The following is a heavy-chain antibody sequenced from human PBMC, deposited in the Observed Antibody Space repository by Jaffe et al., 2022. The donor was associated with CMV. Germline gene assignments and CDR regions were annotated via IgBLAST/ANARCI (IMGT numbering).Heavy chain of an antibody. CDR2: ISWNSGNI. V-gene: IGHV3-9*01. D-gene: IGHD2-2*01. J-gene: IGHJ4*02. CDR1: GFTFGNFA. Sequence: EVHLVESGGGLVQPGRSLRLSCAASGFTFGNFAMHWVRQAPGKGLEWVSGISWNSGNIGYANSVKGRFTISRDNAKNSLYLQMDSLRPEDTGLYYCAKDMYHCSSTTCYIFDFWGQGTLVTVSS. CDR3: AKDMYHCSSTTCYIFDF.